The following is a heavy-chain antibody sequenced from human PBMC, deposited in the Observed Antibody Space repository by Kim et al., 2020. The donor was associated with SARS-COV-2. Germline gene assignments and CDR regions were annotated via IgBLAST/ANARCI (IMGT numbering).Heavy chain of an antibody. CDR1: GYTFTSYA. Sequence: ASVKVSCKASGYTFTSYAMNWVRQAPGQGLEWMGWINTNTGNPTYAQGFTGRFVFSLDTSVSTAYLQISSLKAEDTAVYYCARDARFLEWLLLGYYYYYGMDVWGQGTTVTVSS. CDR2: INTNTGNP. J-gene: IGHJ6*02. CDR3: ARDARFLEWLLLGYYYYYGMDV. V-gene: IGHV7-4-1*02. D-gene: IGHD3-3*01.